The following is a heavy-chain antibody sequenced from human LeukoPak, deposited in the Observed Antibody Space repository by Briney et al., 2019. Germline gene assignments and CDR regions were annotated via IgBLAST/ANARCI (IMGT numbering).Heavy chain of an antibody. V-gene: IGHV4-59*05. CDR2: IYYSGST. Sequence: SEALSLTCTVSGASISSWYWSWIRQPPGKGLEWIGSIYYSGSTYYNPSLKSRVTISVDTSKNQFSLKLSSVTAADTAVYYCASIVATISSGDYWGQGTLVTVSS. D-gene: IGHD5-12*01. CDR3: ASIVATISSGDY. CDR1: GASISSWY. J-gene: IGHJ4*02.